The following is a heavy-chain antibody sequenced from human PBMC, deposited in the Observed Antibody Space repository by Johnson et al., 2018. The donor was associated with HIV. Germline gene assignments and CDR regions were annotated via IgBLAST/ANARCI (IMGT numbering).Heavy chain of an antibody. J-gene: IGHJ3*02. CDR1: GFTFSSYD. CDR3: AKLDDGFDI. Sequence: VQLVESGGGVVQPGRSLRLSCAASGFTFSSYDMHWVRQSPGKGLEWVSLITWDGLKTQYADSVKGRFTISRDNRKYSLYLQMNSLRTEDTALYYCAKLDDGFDIWGHGTMVIVFS. D-gene: IGHD3-9*01. CDR2: ITWDGLKT. V-gene: IGHV3-43*01.